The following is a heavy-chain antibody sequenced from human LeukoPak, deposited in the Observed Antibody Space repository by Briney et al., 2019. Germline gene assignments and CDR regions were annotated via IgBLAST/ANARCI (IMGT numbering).Heavy chain of an antibody. CDR2: IKLDGSEK. J-gene: IGHJ4*02. D-gene: IGHD3-3*01. CDR1: GFTFGKYW. CDR3: ARDQYDTWSRRGNFDS. Sequence: GGSLRLSCVASGFTFGKYWMSWVRQAPGKGLEWVGNIKLDGSEKNYVDSVKGRFTISRDNTKNSLYLQMNSLRAEDTAVFYCARDQYDTWSRRGNFDSWGQGTLVIVSS. V-gene: IGHV3-7*03.